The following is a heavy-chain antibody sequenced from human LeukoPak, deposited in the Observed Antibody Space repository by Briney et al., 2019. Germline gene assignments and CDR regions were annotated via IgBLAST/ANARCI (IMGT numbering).Heavy chain of an antibody. D-gene: IGHD3-16*01. V-gene: IGHV3-9*01. CDR1: GFAFDDFA. CDR2: ITWNSRTT. J-gene: IGHJ4*02. Sequence: GRSLRLSCAASGFAFDDFAMRWVRQAPGKGLEWVSGITWNSRTTGYADSVKGRFTISRDNAKSSLYLQMNSLRPEDTALYFCAKDGGGVDPPPRPYIHYWGQGTPVTVSS. CDR3: AKDGGGVDPPPRPYIHY.